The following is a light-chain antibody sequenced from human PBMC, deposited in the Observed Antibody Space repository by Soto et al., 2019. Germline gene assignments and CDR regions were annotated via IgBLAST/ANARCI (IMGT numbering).Light chain of an antibody. CDR1: SSDVGAYNY. Sequence: QSALTQPASVSGSPGQSITISCTGTSSDVGAYNYVSWYQQHPGKAPKLMICDVSDRPSGVSNRFSGSKSGNTASLTISGLQAEDEADYYCSSYTSGSTLYVFGTGTKVTVL. J-gene: IGLJ1*01. V-gene: IGLV2-14*01. CDR2: DVS. CDR3: SSYTSGSTLYV.